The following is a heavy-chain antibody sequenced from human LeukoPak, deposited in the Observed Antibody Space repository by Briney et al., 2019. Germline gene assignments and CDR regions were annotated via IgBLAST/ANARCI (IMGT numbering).Heavy chain of an antibody. D-gene: IGHD1-26*01. V-gene: IGHV3-21*01. CDR3: ASPIVGATTIDY. CDR1: GFTFSSYS. CDR2: ISSSSSYI. Sequence: GGSLRLSCAASGFTFSSYSMNWVRQAPGKGLEWVSSISSSSSYIYYADSVKGRFTISRDNAKNSLYLQMNSLRAEDTAVYYCASPIVGATTIDYWGQGTLVSVSS. J-gene: IGHJ4*02.